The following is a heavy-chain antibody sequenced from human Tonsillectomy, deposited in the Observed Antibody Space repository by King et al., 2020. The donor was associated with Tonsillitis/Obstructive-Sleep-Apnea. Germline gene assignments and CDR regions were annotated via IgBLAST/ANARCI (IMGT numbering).Heavy chain of an antibody. Sequence: VQLVESGGVVVQPGGSLRLSCAASGFTFDDYTMHWVRQAPGNGLEWGSLISGDGGSTYYADSVKGRFTNSRDKSKNSRYLQMNRLRTEDAALYYCAKEGGSGSWPILDYWGQGTLVSVSS. CDR2: ISGDGGST. J-gene: IGHJ4*02. CDR1: GFTFDDYT. CDR3: AKEGGSGSWPILDY. D-gene: IGHD6-13*01. V-gene: IGHV3-43*01.